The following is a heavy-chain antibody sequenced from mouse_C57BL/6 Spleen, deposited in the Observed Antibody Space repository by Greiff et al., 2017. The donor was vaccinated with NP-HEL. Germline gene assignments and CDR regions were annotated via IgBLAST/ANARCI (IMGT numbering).Heavy chain of an antibody. V-gene: IGHV5-6*01. J-gene: IGHJ4*01. D-gene: IGHD2-4*01. CDR2: ISSGGSYT. Sequence: EVQGVESGGDLVKPGGSLKLSCAASGFTFSSYGMSWVRQTPDKRLEWVATISSGGSYTYYPDSVKGRFTISRDNAKNTLYLQMSSLKSEDTAMYYCARQHYDYDEDYAMDYWGQGTSVTVSS. CDR3: ARQHYDYDEDYAMDY. CDR1: GFTFSSYG.